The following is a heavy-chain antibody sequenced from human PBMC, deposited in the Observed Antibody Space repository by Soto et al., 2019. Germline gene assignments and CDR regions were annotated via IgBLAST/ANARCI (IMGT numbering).Heavy chain of an antibody. D-gene: IGHD3-10*01. CDR2: IRQSGDRS. Sequence: QLLESGGDLVQPGGSLRLSCAASGFIFSNFAMYWVRRAPGKGLEWVSSIRQSGDRSSYADSAKGRFTISRDNSKNTLYLQMNGLRLDDTAVYYCVTAVRTRLDNWGPGTLVTVSS. V-gene: IGHV3-23*01. J-gene: IGHJ4*02. CDR1: GFIFSNFA. CDR3: VTAVRTRLDN.